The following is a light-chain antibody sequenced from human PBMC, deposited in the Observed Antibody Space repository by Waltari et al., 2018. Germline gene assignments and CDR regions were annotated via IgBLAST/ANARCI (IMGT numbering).Light chain of an antibody. Sequence: DIVMTQSPDSLAVSLGERATINCKSRQRLLYRPNSQNYLSWYQRKPGQPPKLLIYWASTRESGVPDRFIGSRSGTDFTLTISSLQAEDVAVYYCQQSYTAPRTVGEGTKVEIK. V-gene: IGKV4-1*01. CDR2: WAS. J-gene: IGKJ4*01. CDR1: QRLLYRPNSQNY. CDR3: QQSYTAPRT.